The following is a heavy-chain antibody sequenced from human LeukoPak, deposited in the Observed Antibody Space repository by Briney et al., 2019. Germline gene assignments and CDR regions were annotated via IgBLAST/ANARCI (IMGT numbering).Heavy chain of an antibody. CDR2: MNPISGGA. Sequence: ASVKVSCKTSGYSFTGYYIHWVRQAPGQGLEWMGWMNPISGGANYAPKFQGRVTMTRDTSISTAYMDLSSLRSDDTAFYYCTTGTGYSSDWYDYWGQGTLVTVSS. CDR1: GYSFTGYY. CDR3: TTGTGYSSDWYDY. D-gene: IGHD6-19*01. J-gene: IGHJ4*02. V-gene: IGHV1-2*02.